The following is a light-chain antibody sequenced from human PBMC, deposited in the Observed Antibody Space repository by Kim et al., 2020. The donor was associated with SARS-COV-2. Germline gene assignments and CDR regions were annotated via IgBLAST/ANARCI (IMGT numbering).Light chain of an antibody. V-gene: IGKV1-17*01. J-gene: IGKJ5*01. CDR1: QGIRND. CDR2: GAS. CDR3: LQHNSYPIT. Sequence: ASVGDRATIPCRASQGIRNDLGWYQQSPGRAPRRLIYGASTLQGGVPSRFSGSGSGAQFTLTISSLQPEDFATYFCLQHNSYPITFGQRTRLEIK.